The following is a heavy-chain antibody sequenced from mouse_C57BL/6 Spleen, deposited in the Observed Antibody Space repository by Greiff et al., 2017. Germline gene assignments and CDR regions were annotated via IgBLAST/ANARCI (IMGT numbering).Heavy chain of an antibody. V-gene: IGHV1-81*01. D-gene: IGHD1-1*01. J-gene: IGHJ4*01. CDR1: GYTFTSYG. CDR2: IYPRSGNT. Sequence: QVQLQQSGAELARPGASVKLSCKASGYTFTSYGISWVKQRTGQGLEWIGEIYPRSGNTYYNEKFKGKATLTADKSSSTAYMELRSLTSEDSAVYFCARASITTVVEAYAMDYWGQGTSVTVSS. CDR3: ARASITTVVEAYAMDY.